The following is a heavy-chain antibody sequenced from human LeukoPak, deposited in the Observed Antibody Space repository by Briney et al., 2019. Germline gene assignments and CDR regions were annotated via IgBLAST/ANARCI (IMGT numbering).Heavy chain of an antibody. CDR1: GYTFTSYG. CDR2: ISAYNGNT. V-gene: IGHV1-18*01. D-gene: IGHD6-6*01. Sequence: GASVKVSCKASGYTFTSYGISWVRQAPGQGLEWMGWISAYNGNTKYAQKLQDRVTMTTDTSTTTAYMEVRSLTSDDTAVYYCARGSAMAQKQLVRHFDSWGQRTLVIVSS. CDR3: ARGSAMAQKQLVRHFDS. J-gene: IGHJ4*02.